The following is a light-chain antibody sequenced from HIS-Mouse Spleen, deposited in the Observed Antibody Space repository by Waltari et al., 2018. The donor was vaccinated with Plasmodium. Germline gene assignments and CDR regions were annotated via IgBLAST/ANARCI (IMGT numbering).Light chain of an antibody. V-gene: IGLV3-10*01. CDR2: EDS. CDR1: ALPKKY. J-gene: IGLJ3*02. Sequence: SYELTQPPSVSVSPGQTARITCSGDALPKKYAYWYQQKSGQAPVLVIYEDSKRPSGSPERFSGSISGTMATFTISGDQVEDEADYYCYSTDSSGNHRVFGGGTKLTVL. CDR3: YSTDSSGNHRV.